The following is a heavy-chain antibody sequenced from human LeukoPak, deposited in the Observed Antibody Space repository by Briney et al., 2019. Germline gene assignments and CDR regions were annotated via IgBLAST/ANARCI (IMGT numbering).Heavy chain of an antibody. Sequence: GGSLTLFCAPSRFSFSNYWMQWVRQAPGKGLVWVSRVKSDGSNPSYADSVKGRFTISRDNAENMLYLQMNTLGAEDTAVYYCARDIVSGSGSLDYWGQGTLVTVSS. CDR2: VKSDGSNP. D-gene: IGHD3-10*01. CDR1: RFSFSNYW. CDR3: ARDIVSGSGSLDY. V-gene: IGHV3-74*01. J-gene: IGHJ4*02.